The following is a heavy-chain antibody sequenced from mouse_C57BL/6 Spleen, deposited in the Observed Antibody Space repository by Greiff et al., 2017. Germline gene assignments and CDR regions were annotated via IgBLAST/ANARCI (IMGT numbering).Heavy chain of an antibody. CDR3: ARSYYSKFGGFAY. CDR2: IDPSDSYT. Sequence: VQLQQPGAELVMPGASVKLSCKASGYTFTSYWMHWVKQRPGQGLEWIGEIDPSDSYTNYNQKFKGKSTLTVDKSSSTAYMQLSSLTSEDSAVYYCARSYYSKFGGFAYWGQGTLVTVSA. CDR1: GYTFTSYW. D-gene: IGHD2-12*01. V-gene: IGHV1-69*01. J-gene: IGHJ3*01.